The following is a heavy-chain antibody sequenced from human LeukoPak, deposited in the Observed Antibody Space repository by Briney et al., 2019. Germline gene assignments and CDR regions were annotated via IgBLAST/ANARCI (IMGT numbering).Heavy chain of an antibody. D-gene: IGHD3-10*01. CDR3: ARREGYYCGSGSPLDY. CDR1: GGSFSGYY. V-gene: IGHV4-34*01. J-gene: IGHJ4*02. Sequence: SETLSLTCAVYGGSFSGYYWSWIRQPPGKGLEWIGEINHSGSTNYNPSLKSRVTISVDTSKNQFSLKLSSVTAADTAVYYCARREGYYCGSGSPLDYWGQGTLVTVSS. CDR2: INHSGST.